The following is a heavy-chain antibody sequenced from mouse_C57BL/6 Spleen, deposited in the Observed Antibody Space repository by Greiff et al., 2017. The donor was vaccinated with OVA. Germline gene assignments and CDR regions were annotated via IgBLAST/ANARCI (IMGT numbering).Heavy chain of an antibody. Sequence: VQLKQSGPVLVKPGASVKMSCKASGYTFTDYYMNWVKQSHGKSLEWIGVINPYNGGTSYNQKFKGKATLTVDKSSSTAYMELNSLTSEDSAVYYCARSYYGSSYAYAMDYWGQGTSVTVSS. D-gene: IGHD1-1*01. V-gene: IGHV1-19*01. CDR2: INPYNGGT. CDR3: ARSYYGSSYAYAMDY. CDR1: GYTFTDYY. J-gene: IGHJ4*01.